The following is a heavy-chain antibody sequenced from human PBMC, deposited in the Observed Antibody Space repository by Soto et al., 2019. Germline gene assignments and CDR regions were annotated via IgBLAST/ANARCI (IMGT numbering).Heavy chain of an antibody. CDR3: ARDTWNSY. Sequence: EVQLVESGGGLVQPGGSLRLSCVASGFTFSNYWMHWVRQAPGKGLVWVSRISTDESSTNYADSVTGRFTISRDNAMNTLYLQMNSLRAEDTAVYYCARDTWNSYWGQGTLVTVSS. CDR2: ISTDESST. D-gene: IGHD1-7*01. V-gene: IGHV3-74*01. J-gene: IGHJ4*02. CDR1: GFTFSNYW.